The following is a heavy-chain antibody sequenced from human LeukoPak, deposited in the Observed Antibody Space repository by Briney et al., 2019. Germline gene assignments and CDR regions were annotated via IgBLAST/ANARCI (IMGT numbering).Heavy chain of an antibody. J-gene: IGHJ6*03. D-gene: IGHD3-16*01. Sequence: SETLSLTCTVSGGSISSHYWSWIRQPPGKGLEWIGEINHSGSTNYNPSLKSRVTISVDTSKNQFSLKLSSVTAADTAVYYCARGSWGDYPMGGYYMDVWGKGTTVTVSS. CDR1: GGSISSHY. CDR3: ARGSWGDYPMGGYYMDV. CDR2: INHSGST. V-gene: IGHV4-34*01.